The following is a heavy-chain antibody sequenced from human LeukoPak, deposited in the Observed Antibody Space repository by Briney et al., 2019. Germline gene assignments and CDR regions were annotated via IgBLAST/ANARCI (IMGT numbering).Heavy chain of an antibody. J-gene: IGHJ3*02. CDR3: ARPTRELLYLCAFDI. D-gene: IGHD1-26*01. Sequence: SETLSLTCTVSGGSIDSYFWNWIRQPPGKGLEWIGYMYYSGTTYYNPSLNSRVTISVDTSKNQFSLKLSSVTAADTAVYYCARPTRELLYLCAFDIWGQGTMVTVSS. CDR1: GGSIDSYF. V-gene: IGHV4-59*12. CDR2: MYYSGTT.